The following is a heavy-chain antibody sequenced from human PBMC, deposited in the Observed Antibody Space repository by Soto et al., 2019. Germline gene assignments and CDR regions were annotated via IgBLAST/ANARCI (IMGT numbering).Heavy chain of an antibody. CDR3: ARAPSYVWGSYRPRDFDY. J-gene: IGHJ4*02. D-gene: IGHD3-16*02. CDR1: GGSISSGDYY. CDR2: IYYSGST. Sequence: QVQLQESGPGLVKPSQTLSLTCTVSGGSISSGDYYWSWIRQPPGKGLEWIGYIYYSGSTYYNPSLKSRVTIAVDTSKHQFSLQLSSVTAADTAVYYCARAPSYVWGSYRPRDFDYWGQGTLVTVSS. V-gene: IGHV4-30-4*01.